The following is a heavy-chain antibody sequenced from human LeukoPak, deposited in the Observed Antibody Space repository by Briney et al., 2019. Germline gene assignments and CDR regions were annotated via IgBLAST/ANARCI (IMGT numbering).Heavy chain of an antibody. CDR3: ARGQGTVTTH. D-gene: IGHD4-17*01. J-gene: IGHJ4*02. Sequence: ASETLSLNCAVSGGSFSGYYRTWIRQPPGKGLWWIGEINHSGSANCNPSFMSRVTISLDTSKNQFSLKLSSVTAADTAVYYCARGQGTVTTHWGQGTLVTVSS. V-gene: IGHV4-34*01. CDR2: INHSGSA. CDR1: GGSFSGYY.